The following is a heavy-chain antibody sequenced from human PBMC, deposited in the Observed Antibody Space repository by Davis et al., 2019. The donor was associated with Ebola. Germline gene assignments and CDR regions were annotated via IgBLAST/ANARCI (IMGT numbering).Heavy chain of an antibody. J-gene: IGHJ4*02. CDR1: GYSINRGFT. CDR3: ARHGGGSGYDY. D-gene: IGHD5-12*01. Sequence: MPSETLSLTCTVSGYSINRGFTWGWIRQPPGKGLEWIGSIYHSGSTNYNPSLKSRVTISVDTSKNQFSLKLSSVTAADTAVYYCARHGGGSGYDYWGQGTLVTVSS. V-gene: IGHV4-38-2*02. CDR2: IYHSGST.